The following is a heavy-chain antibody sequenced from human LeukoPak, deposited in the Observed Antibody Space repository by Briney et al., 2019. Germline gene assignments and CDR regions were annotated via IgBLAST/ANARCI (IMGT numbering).Heavy chain of an antibody. CDR1: GFTFDDYA. Sequence: GGSLRLSCAASGFTFDDYAMHWVRQAPGKGLEWVSGISWNSGSIGYADSVKGRFTISRDNAKNSLYLQMNSLRAEDTAVYYCARDPGYCSSTSCYRWLVDYWGQGTLVTVSS. J-gene: IGHJ4*02. CDR3: ARDPGYCSSTSCYRWLVDY. V-gene: IGHV3-9*01. D-gene: IGHD2-2*02. CDR2: ISWNSGSI.